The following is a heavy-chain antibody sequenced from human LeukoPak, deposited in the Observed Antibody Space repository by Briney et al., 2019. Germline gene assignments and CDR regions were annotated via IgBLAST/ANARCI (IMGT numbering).Heavy chain of an antibody. CDR1: GFTFSKYW. D-gene: IGHD6-19*01. J-gene: IGHJ4*02. V-gene: IGHV3-74*01. CDR2: INTDGTVT. Sequence: PGGSLRLSCAASGFTFSKYWRLWVRQAPGKGLESVSRINTDGTVTTYADSVKGRFTVSRDNADNTMFLQMNSVRGEDTAVYYCATKQWLAPPPDSWGQGTPVTVSS. CDR3: ATKQWLAPPPDS.